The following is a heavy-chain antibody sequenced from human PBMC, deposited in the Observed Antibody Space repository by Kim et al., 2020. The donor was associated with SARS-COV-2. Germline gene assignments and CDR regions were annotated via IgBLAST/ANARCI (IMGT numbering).Heavy chain of an antibody. D-gene: IGHD3-22*01. CDR3: ARGTSGYFLDY. J-gene: IGHJ4*02. CDR1: GFTFSSSS. CDR2: ISSSSSYI. V-gene: IGHV3-21*01. Sequence: GGSLRLSCAASGFTFSSSSMNWVRQAPGKGLEWVSSISSSSSYIYYAYSVKGRFTISRDNAKKSLYLQMNSLRAEDTAVYYCARGTSGYFLDYWGQGTLVTVSS.